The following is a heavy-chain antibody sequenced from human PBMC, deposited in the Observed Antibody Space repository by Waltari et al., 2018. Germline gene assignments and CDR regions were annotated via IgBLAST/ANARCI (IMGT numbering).Heavy chain of an antibody. CDR2: TVYRSKWLN. V-gene: IGHV6-1*01. D-gene: IGHD6-25*01. CDR1: GDSVSSNSAA. J-gene: IGHJ5*02. Sequence: QVQLQQSGPGLVKPSQTLSLTCAISGDSVSSNSAAWNWIRQSPSRGLEWMGRTVYRSKWLNDDAVSGKSRITINPDTSKNQFSLQLNSVTPEDTAVYYCARDNPRGLKKYNWFDPWGQGTLVTVSS. CDR3: ARDNPRGLKKYNWFDP.